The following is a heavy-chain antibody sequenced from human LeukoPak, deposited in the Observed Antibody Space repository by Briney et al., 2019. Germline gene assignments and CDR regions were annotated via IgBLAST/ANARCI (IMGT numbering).Heavy chain of an antibody. Sequence: SQTLSLTCAISGDSVSSNSAAWNWIRQSPSRGLEWLGRTYYRSRWYDGYPVSVKSRVTINPDTSKNQFSLHLNSVTPEDTAIYYCARARTQPAGHYFDSWGQGTLVTVSS. D-gene: IGHD6-13*01. CDR3: ARARTQPAGHYFDS. CDR1: GDSVSSNSAA. V-gene: IGHV6-1*01. J-gene: IGHJ4*02. CDR2: TYYRSRWYD.